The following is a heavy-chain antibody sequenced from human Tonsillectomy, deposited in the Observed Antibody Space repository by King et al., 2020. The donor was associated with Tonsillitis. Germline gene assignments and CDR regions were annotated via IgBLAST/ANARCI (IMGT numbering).Heavy chain of an antibody. CDR1: GGSISSSSYY. Sequence: QLQESGPGLVKPSETLFLTCTVSGGSISSSSYYWGWIRQPPGKGLEWIGSVYYTGNTHYNPSLKSRLTMSVDTSKNQFSLKMNSVTAADTAVYYCATILYYTCYMDVWGKGTTVTVSS. CDR3: ATILYYTCYMDV. D-gene: IGHD2-15*01. CDR2: VYYTGNT. J-gene: IGHJ6*03. V-gene: IGHV4-39*07.